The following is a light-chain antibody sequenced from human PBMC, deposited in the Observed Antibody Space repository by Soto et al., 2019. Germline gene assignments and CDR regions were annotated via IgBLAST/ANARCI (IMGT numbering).Light chain of an antibody. V-gene: IGLV2-11*01. Sequence: QSALTQPRSVSGSPGQSVTISCTGTSSDVGGYNYVSWYQHHPGKAPKLMIYDVSKRPSGVPDRFSGSKSGNTASLTISGLQAEDEADYYCCSYAGSYVLGTGTKLTVL. J-gene: IGLJ1*01. CDR3: CSYAGSYV. CDR1: SSDVGGYNY. CDR2: DVS.